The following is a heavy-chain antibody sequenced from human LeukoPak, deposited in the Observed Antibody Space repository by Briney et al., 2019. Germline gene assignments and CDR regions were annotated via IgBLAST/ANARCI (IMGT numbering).Heavy chain of an antibody. J-gene: IGHJ4*02. CDR2: MSPNSGDT. CDR1: GYTFTSYD. V-gene: IGHV1-8*01. Sequence: ASVKVSCKASGYTFTSYDFNWVRQATGQRPEWMGWMSPNSGDTGYAQKFQDRVTMTRNTSISTAYMELSSLRSDDTAVYYCARVLTRHHNSGSLAYWGQGTLVTVSS. CDR3: ARVLTRHHNSGSLAY. D-gene: IGHD1-26*01.